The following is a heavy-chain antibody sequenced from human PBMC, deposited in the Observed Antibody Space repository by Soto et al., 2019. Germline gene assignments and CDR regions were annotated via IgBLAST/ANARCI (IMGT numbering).Heavy chain of an antibody. V-gene: IGHV4-39*01. Sequence: QLQLQESGPGLVKPSETLSLTCTVSGGSINNSSFYWGWVRQPPGKRLEWIGSIYYSGSAYYNPSLNRRLTLSVDTSKNQFTLNLSSVTAADTAVYFCARRPLVRGIIPYSFDSWGQGTLVTVSS. CDR2: IYYSGSA. D-gene: IGHD3-10*01. CDR1: GGSINNSSFY. CDR3: ARRPLVRGIIPYSFDS. J-gene: IGHJ4*02.